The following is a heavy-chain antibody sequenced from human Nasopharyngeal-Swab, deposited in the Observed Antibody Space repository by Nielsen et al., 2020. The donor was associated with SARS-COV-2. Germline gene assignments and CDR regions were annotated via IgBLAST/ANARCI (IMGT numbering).Heavy chain of an antibody. CDR1: GSSINNYY. Sequence: SETLSLTCSVSGSSINNYYWSWIRQPPGRGLEWIGYIYYSGSTNYNPSLKSRVTISVDTSKNQFSLKLSSVTAADTAVYYCARDQTGYSYGSRGMDVWGQGTTVTVSS. J-gene: IGHJ6*02. D-gene: IGHD5-18*01. V-gene: IGHV4-59*01. CDR3: ARDQTGYSYGSRGMDV. CDR2: IYYSGST.